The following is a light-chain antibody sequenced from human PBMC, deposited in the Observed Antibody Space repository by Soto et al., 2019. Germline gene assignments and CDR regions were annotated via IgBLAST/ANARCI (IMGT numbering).Light chain of an antibody. V-gene: IGKV1-13*02. Sequence: AIQLTQSPSSLSASVGDTVTITCRASQDISNALAWYQQKPGKAPKLLIYDAYRLQSGVPLRFSGSGSGTHFTVTISSLQPEDFASYYCQHFKSYPLSFGGGTRVENK. CDR1: QDISNA. CDR3: QHFKSYPLS. CDR2: DAY. J-gene: IGKJ4*01.